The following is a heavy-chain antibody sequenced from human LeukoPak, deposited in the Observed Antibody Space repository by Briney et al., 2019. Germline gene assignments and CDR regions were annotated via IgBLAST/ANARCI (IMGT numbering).Heavy chain of an antibody. CDR3: ARLGGYSHAFDI. Sequence: SETLSLTCTVPGGSISSGGYYWSWIRQHPGKGLEWIGYIYYSGSTYYNPSLKSRVTISVDTSKNQFSLKLSSVTAADTAVYYCARLGGYSHAFDIWGQGTMVTVSS. D-gene: IGHD3-22*01. V-gene: IGHV4-31*03. CDR1: GGSISSGGYY. CDR2: IYYSGST. J-gene: IGHJ3*02.